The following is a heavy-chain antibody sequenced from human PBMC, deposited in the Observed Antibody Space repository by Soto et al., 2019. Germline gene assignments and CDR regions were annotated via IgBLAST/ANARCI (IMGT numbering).Heavy chain of an antibody. V-gene: IGHV4-31*11. CDR3: ARSISSILDY. J-gene: IGHJ4*02. CDR2: IYYSGST. Sequence: PSETLSLTCAVSGASIISGGYSWSWIRQPPGKGLEWIGYIYYSGSTYYNPSLKSRVTISVDTSKNQFSLKLSSVTAADTAVYYCARSISSILDYWGQGTLVTVSS. D-gene: IGHD3-9*01. CDR1: GASIISGGYS.